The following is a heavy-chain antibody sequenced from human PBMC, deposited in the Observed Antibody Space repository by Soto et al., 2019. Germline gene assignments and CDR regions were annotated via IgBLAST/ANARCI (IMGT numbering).Heavy chain of an antibody. CDR3: AKNQGVELVPLATVDWFDP. CDR1: GFIIENFV. Sequence: GLSMRVSCAAAGFIIENFVMSWVRQAPGKGLEWISSISGSGFKKYYADSVKGRFTISRDNSKSTVYLELNNLSAEDTAVYHCAKNQGVELVPLATVDWFDPWGQGSVVTVSS. D-gene: IGHD1-26*01. CDR2: ISGSGFKK. J-gene: IGHJ5*02. V-gene: IGHV3-23*01.